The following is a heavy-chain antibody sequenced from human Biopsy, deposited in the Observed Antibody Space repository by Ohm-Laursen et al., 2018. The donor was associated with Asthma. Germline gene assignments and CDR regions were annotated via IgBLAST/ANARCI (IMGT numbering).Heavy chain of an antibody. J-gene: IGHJ6*02. D-gene: IGHD4-17*01. V-gene: IGHV3-30-3*01. CDR3: AREGGDYLSGYYYYYGMDV. CDR1: GFTFSSYA. CDR2: ISYDGSNK. Sequence: SLRLSRSASGFTFSSYAMHWVRQAPGKGLEWVAVISYDGSNKYYADSVKGRFTISRDNSKNTLYLQMNSLRAEDTAVYYCAREGGDYLSGYYYYYGMDVWGQGTTVTVSS.